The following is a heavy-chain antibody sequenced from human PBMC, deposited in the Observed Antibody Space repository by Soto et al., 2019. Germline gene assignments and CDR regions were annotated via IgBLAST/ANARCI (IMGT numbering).Heavy chain of an antibody. V-gene: IGHV1-18*01. D-gene: IGHD3-22*01. J-gene: IGHJ4*02. Sequence: QVQLLQSGAEVKKPGASVKVSCKASGYTFTSYGISWVRQAPGQWLEWLGWISAYNGNTNYAQKLQGRVTMTTDTSTSTAYMELRSLRSDDTAVYYCARRSYYDSSGYYFDYWGQGTLVTVSS. CDR1: GYTFTSYG. CDR2: ISAYNGNT. CDR3: ARRSYYDSSGYYFDY.